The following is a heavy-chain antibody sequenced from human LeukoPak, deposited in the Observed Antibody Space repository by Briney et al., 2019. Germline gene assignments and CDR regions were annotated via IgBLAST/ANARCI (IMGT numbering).Heavy chain of an antibody. CDR2: INSDGNTI. J-gene: IGHJ4*02. Sequence: PGGSLRLSCAASGFXFSNNLIHWVRQGPGKGLVWVSHINSDGNTIRYADSVKGRFTISRDNAKNTLYLQMNSLRAEDTAVYFCARDFSGAIDYWGRGTQVTVSS. V-gene: IGHV3-74*01. CDR3: ARDFSGAIDY. CDR1: GFXFSNNL. D-gene: IGHD3-10*01.